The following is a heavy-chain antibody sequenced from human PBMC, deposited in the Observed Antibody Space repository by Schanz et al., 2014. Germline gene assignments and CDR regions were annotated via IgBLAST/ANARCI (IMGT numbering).Heavy chain of an antibody. J-gene: IGHJ3*02. CDR3: ARVALPGYSSPRDAFDI. CDR1: TFTFSSYS. V-gene: IGHV3-21*01. D-gene: IGHD5-18*01. CDR2: VSRSTPDI. Sequence: VQLVESGGGVVQPGGSLRLSCAASTFTFSSYSMNWVRQAPGKGLEWVSYVSRSTPDIYYAESVKGRFTISRDNAKNSLYLQMNGLRAEDTAVYYCARVALPGYSSPRDAFDIWGQGTMXTVSS.